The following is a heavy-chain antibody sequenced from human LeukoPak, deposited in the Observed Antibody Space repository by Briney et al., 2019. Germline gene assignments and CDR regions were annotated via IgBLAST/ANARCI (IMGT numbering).Heavy chain of an antibody. V-gene: IGHV1-24*01. D-gene: IGHD5-24*01. CDR3: ATGPQLWRQDGWFDP. J-gene: IGHJ5*02. CDR1: GCTLTELS. CDR2: FDPEDGET. Sequence: GASVKVSCKVSGCTLTELSMHWVRQAPGKGLEWMGGFDPEDGETIYAQKFQGRVTMTEDTSTDTAYMELSSLRSEDTAVYYCATGPQLWRQDGWFDPWGQGTLVTVSS.